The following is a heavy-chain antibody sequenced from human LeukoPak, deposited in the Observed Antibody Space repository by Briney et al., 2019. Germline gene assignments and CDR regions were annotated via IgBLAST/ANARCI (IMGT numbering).Heavy chain of an antibody. Sequence: GGSLRLSCAASGFTFDNFAMHWVRQTPGRGLEWVSTIHSDGSKYYVDSVKGRFIISRDISQNTVYLEMNSLRAEDAAVYYCAREGWEELGHYFDYWGRGTGVTVSS. CDR2: IHSDGSK. D-gene: IGHD1-26*01. CDR1: GFTFDNFA. J-gene: IGHJ4*02. CDR3: AREGWEELGHYFDY. V-gene: IGHV3-53*01.